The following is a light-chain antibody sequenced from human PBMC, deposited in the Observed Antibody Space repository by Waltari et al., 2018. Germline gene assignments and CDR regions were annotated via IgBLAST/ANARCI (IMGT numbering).Light chain of an antibody. CDR1: SSNIGSNY. CDR2: RNN. J-gene: IGLJ6*01. CDR3: AAWDDSLSGFNV. V-gene: IGLV1-47*01. Sequence: QSVLTQPPSASGTPGQRVTISCSGSSSNIGSNYVYWYQQLPGTAPNLLIYRNNQRPSGVPDRFSGSKSGTSASLAISGLRSEDEADYYCAAWDDSLSGFNVFGSGTKVTVL.